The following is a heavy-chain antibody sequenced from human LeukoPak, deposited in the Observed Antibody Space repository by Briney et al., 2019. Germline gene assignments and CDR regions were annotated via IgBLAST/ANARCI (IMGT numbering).Heavy chain of an antibody. CDR1: GYTFTSYG. CDR3: ARVRVDIVVVPAAIDAFDI. J-gene: IGHJ3*02. D-gene: IGHD2-2*02. Sequence: ASVKVSCKASGYTFTSYGISWVRQAPGQGLEWMGWISAYNGNTNYAQKLQGRVTVTTDTSTSTAYMELRSLRSDDTAVYYCARVRVDIVVVPAAIDAFDIWGQGTMVTVSS. V-gene: IGHV1-18*01. CDR2: ISAYNGNT.